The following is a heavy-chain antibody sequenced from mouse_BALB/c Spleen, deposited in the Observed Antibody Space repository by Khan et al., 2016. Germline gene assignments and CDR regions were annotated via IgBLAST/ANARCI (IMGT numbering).Heavy chain of an antibody. V-gene: IGHV2-6*02. CDR3: ARRDDCGVAMDC. Sequence: QVQLKQSGPGQGAPSQSLSITCTGSGFSLTSYGVHWVRQPPGKGLEGLVVVRSDGSTAYKSALKSRRSISKDNSNSQVILKMNSRHTDDTALYYCARRDDCGVAMDCWGQRTSVAVS. D-gene: IGHD2-4*01. J-gene: IGHJ4*01. CDR2: VRSDGST. CDR1: GFSLTSYG.